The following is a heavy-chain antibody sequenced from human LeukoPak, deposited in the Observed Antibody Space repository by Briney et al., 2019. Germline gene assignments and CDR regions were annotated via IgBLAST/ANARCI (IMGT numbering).Heavy chain of an antibody. CDR2: IFSSGST. CDR3: ARLSPGTTLD. D-gene: IGHD1-7*01. CDR1: GGSISSSNFY. Sequence: SETLSLTCTVSGGSISSSNFYWGWIRQPPGKGLEWIGSIFSSGSTYYNPSLKRRFTIPVGTSKTQFSLKLSSVPAADTAVYYCARLSPGTTLDWGQGTLITVSS. V-gene: IGHV4-39*01. J-gene: IGHJ4*02.